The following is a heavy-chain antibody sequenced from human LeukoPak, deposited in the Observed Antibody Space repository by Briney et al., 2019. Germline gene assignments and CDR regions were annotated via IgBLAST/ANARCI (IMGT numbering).Heavy chain of an antibody. Sequence: GSLRLSCAASGFTVSSNYMNWVRQAPGKGLEWVSVIYSGGSTYYADSVKGRFTISRDNSKNTLYLQMNSLRAEDTAVYYCARVEAAAGHFDYWGQGTLVTVSS. CDR2: IYSGGST. CDR3: ARVEAAAGHFDY. CDR1: GFTVSSNY. V-gene: IGHV3-53*01. D-gene: IGHD6-13*01. J-gene: IGHJ4*02.